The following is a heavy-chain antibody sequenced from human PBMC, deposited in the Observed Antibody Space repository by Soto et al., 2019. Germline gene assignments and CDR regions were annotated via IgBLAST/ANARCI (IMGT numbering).Heavy chain of an antibody. CDR2: IYTSGST. Sequence: PSETLSLTCTVSGGSISSYYWSWIRQPAGKGLEWIGRIYTSGSTNYNPSLKSRVTMSVDTSKNQFSLKLSSVTAADTAVYYCARHRIVVVTDYYYYYGMDVWGQGTTVTVSS. V-gene: IGHV4-4*07. D-gene: IGHD2-21*02. CDR1: GGSISSYY. CDR3: ARHRIVVVTDYYYYYGMDV. J-gene: IGHJ6*02.